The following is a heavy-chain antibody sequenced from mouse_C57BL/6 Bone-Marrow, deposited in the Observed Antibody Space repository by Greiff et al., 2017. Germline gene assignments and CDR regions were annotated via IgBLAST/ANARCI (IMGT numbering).Heavy chain of an antibody. CDR3: ARAKSPIYYYGSSPLGY. J-gene: IGHJ2*01. V-gene: IGHV1-12*01. Sequence: LQQSGAELVRPGASVKMSCKASGYTFTSYNMHWVKQTPRQGLEWIGAIYPGNGDTSYNQKFKGKATLTVDKSSSTAYMQLSSLTSEDSAVYFCARAKSPIYYYGSSPLGYWGQGTTLTVSS. CDR1: GYTFTSYN. CDR2: IYPGNGDT. D-gene: IGHD1-1*01.